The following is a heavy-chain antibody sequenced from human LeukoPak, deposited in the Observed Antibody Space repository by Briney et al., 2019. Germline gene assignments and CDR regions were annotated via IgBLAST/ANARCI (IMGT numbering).Heavy chain of an antibody. V-gene: IGHV1-69*05. D-gene: IGHD3-22*01. Sequence: ASVKVSCKASGGTFSSYAISWVRQAPGQGLEWMGGIIPIFGTANYAQKFQGRVTITTDESTSTAYMELSSLRSEDTAVYYCARAGAFYDSDGFYLWYFDLWGRGTLVTVSS. J-gene: IGHJ2*01. CDR2: IIPIFGTA. CDR3: ARAGAFYDSDGFYLWYFDL. CDR1: GGTFSSYA.